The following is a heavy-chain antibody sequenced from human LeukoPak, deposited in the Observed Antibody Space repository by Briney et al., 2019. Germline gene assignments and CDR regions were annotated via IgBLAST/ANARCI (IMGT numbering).Heavy chain of an antibody. CDR2: INPNSGGT. Sequence: GASVEVSCKASGYTFTGYYMHWVRQAPGQGLEWMGRINPNSGGTNYAQKFQGRVTMTRDTSISTAYMELSRLRSDDTAVYYCARTSITWIQLVDYWGQGTLVTVSS. CDR1: GYTFTGYY. CDR3: ARTSITWIQLVDY. V-gene: IGHV1-2*06. D-gene: IGHD5-18*01. J-gene: IGHJ4*02.